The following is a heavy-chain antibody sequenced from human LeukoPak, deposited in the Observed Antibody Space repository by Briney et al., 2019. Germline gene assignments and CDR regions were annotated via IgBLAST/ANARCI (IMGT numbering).Heavy chain of an antibody. CDR3: ARGIVGATVADY. J-gene: IGHJ4*02. D-gene: IGHD1-26*01. CDR1: GFTFSSYC. V-gene: IGHV3-74*01. Sequence: GGSLRLSCAASGFTFSSYCMHWVRQAPGKGLVWVSRIKSDGSYTGYADSVKGRFTISRDDAKNALYLQMNSLRVEDTAVYYCARGIVGATVADYWGQGTLVTVSS. CDR2: IKSDGSYT.